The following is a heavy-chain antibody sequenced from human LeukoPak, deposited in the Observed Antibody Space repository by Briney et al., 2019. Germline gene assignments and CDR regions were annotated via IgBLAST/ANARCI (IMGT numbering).Heavy chain of an antibody. J-gene: IGHJ4*02. CDR3: AREKRRYNWNYFHDY. D-gene: IGHD1-7*01. CDR2: ISAYNGNT. V-gene: IGHV1-18*01. Sequence: ASVTVSCKASGYTFTSYGISWVRQAPGQGLEWMGWISAYNGNTNYAQKLQGRVTMTTDTSTSTAYMELRSLRSDDTAVYYCAREKRRYNWNYFHDYWGQGTLVTVCS. CDR1: GYTFTSYG.